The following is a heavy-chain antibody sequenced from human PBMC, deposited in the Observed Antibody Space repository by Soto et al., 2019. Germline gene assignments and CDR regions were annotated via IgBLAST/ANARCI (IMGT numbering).Heavy chain of an antibody. V-gene: IGHV3-21*01. CDR1: GFTFSTYS. J-gene: IGHJ5*02. D-gene: IGHD3-16*02. Sequence: EVQLVESGGGLVKPGGSLRLSCVASGFTFSTYSMNWVRQAPGKGLEWVSSISSSSHYIFHADSVKGRFTISRDNAKNSLYLQMNNLRAEDTAVYFCARDDRHSLTGNWFDPWGQGTLVTVSS. CDR2: ISSSSHYI. CDR3: ARDDRHSLTGNWFDP.